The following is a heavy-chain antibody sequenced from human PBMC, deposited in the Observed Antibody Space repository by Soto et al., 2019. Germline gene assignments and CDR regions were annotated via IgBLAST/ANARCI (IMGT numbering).Heavy chain of an antibody. V-gene: IGHV1-18*01. CDR3: ATDYYDSSGYYYFDY. CDR1: GYTFTSYG. D-gene: IGHD3-22*01. J-gene: IGHJ4*02. Sequence: ASVKVSCKASGYTFTSYGISWVRQAPGQGLEWMGWISAYNGNTNYAQKLQGRVTMTTDTFTSTAYMELRSLRSDDTAVYYCATDYYDSSGYYYFDYWGQGTLVTVSS. CDR2: ISAYNGNT.